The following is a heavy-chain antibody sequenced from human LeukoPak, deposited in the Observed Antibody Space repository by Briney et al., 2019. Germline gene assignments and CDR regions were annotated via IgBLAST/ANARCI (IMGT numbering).Heavy chain of an antibody. V-gene: IGHV3-23*01. J-gene: IGHJ4*02. CDR3: ARGPMYFDY. CDR2: IGGSGGNT. Sequence: GGSLRLSCAASEVTFSTYAMTWVRQAPGKGLEWVSSIGGSGGNTYYADSVQGRFTISRDNSKNTLYLQMNSLRAEDTAVYYCARGPMYFDYWGQGTLVTVSS. D-gene: IGHD2-8*01. CDR1: EVTFSTYA.